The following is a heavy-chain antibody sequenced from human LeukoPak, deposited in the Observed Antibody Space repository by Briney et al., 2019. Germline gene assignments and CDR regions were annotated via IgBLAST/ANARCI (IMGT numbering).Heavy chain of an antibody. CDR2: IYYSGST. CDR1: GGSISSYY. CDR3: ARHWGSSGYIDY. J-gene: IGHJ4*02. V-gene: IGHV4-59*08. D-gene: IGHD3-22*01. Sequence: PSETLSLTCTFSGGSISSYYWSWIRQPPGKGLEWIGYIYYSGSTNYNPSLKSRVTISVDTSKNQFSLKLSSVTAADTAVYYCARHWGSSGYIDYWGQGTLVTVSS.